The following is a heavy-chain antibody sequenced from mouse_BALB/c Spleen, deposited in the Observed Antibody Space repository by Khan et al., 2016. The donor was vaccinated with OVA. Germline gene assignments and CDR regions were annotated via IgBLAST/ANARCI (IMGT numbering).Heavy chain of an antibody. J-gene: IGHJ3*01. Sequence: QVQLKQSGPELKKPGETVKISCKASGYTLTNYGMNWVKQAPGKGLKWMGWINTYTGEATYADDFKGRFAFSLETSASTAYLQINNLKNEDTATYFCSRSNGNYWFAYWGQGTLVTVSA. V-gene: IGHV9-3-1*01. CDR1: GYTLTNYG. CDR3: SRSNGNYWFAY. CDR2: INTYTGEA. D-gene: IGHD2-1*01.